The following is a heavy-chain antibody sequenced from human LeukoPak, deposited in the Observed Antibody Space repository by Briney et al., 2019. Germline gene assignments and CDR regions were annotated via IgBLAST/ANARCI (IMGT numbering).Heavy chain of an antibody. CDR3: ARPLWPEDW. D-gene: IGHD3/OR15-3a*01. V-gene: IGHV3-7*01. CDR1: GFTFSDYW. CDR2: INQDGSEK. Sequence: PGGSLRLSCAASGFTFSDYWMSWVRQAPGKGLEWVANINQDGSEKNYVDSVKGRFTISRDNARTSFYLQMNSLRPGDTAVYYCARPLWPEDWWGQGTLVTVSS. J-gene: IGHJ4*02.